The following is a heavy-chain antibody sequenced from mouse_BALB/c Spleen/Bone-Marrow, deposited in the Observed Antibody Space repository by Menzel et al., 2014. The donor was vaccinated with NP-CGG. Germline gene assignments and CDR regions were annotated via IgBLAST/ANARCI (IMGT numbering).Heavy chain of an antibody. CDR1: GYTFTSYW. CDR3: ARKGYGNYHYYAMDY. Sequence: VQLQQSGAELAKPGASVKMSCKASGYTFTSYWMYWIKQRPGQGQEWIGYINPSTGYTEYNQKFKDKATLTADKSSNTAYMQLSSLTSEDSAVYYCARKGYGNYHYYAMDYWGQGTSVTVSS. D-gene: IGHD2-1*01. J-gene: IGHJ4*01. V-gene: IGHV1-7*01. CDR2: INPSTGYT.